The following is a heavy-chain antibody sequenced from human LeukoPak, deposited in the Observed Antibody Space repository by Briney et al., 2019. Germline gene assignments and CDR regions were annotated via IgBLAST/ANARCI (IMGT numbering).Heavy chain of an antibody. CDR2: IHSSGRT. CDR1: DGSISNSY. D-gene: IGHD4-23*01. V-gene: IGHV4-4*09. Sequence: PSETLSLSCTVSDGSISNSYWNWVRQPPGKELEWLGYIHSSGRTNYNTSLKSRITLLIDTSENQFSLRLTSVTAADTAVYYCAYSYDGKVVPFDCWGQGSLVTVSS. J-gene: IGHJ4*02. CDR3: AYSYDGKVVPFDC.